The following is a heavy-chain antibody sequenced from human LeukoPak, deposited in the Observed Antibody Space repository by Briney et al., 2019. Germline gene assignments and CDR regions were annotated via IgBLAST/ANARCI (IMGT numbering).Heavy chain of an antibody. Sequence: GGSLRLSCAASGFTFSSYAMHWVRQAPGKGLEWVAVISYDGSNKYYADSVKGRFTISRDNSKNTLYLQMNSLRAEDTAVYYCARDRVSGGFGELLVDYWGQGTLVTVSS. CDR1: GFTFSSYA. CDR2: ISYDGSNK. D-gene: IGHD3-10*01. CDR3: ARDRVSGGFGELLVDY. J-gene: IGHJ4*02. V-gene: IGHV3-30-3*01.